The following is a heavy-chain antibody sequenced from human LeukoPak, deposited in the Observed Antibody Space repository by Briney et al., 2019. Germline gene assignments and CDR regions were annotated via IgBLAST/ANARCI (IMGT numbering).Heavy chain of an antibody. D-gene: IGHD3-3*01. J-gene: IGHJ4*01. CDR3: ARDRPTYYDFWSGYYTYYFDY. CDR2: IWYDGSNK. V-gene: IGHV3-33*01. CDR1: GFTFSSYG. Sequence: QTGRSLRLSCAASGFTFSSYGMHWVRQAPGKGLEWVAVIWYDGSNKYYADSVKGRFTISRDNSKNTLYLQMNSLRAEDTAVYYCARDRPTYYDFWSGYYTYYFDYWGQGTLVTVSS.